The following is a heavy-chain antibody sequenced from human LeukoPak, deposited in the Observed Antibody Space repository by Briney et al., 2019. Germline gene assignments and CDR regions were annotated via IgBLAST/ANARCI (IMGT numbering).Heavy chain of an antibody. CDR3: ARAVGDYGYYYYGMDV. D-gene: IGHD4-17*01. CDR1: GYTFTSYA. J-gene: IGHJ6*02. CDR2: INAGNGNT. V-gene: IGHV1-3*01. Sequence: ASVKVSCKASGYTFTSYAMRWVRQAPGQRLEWMGWINAGNGNTKYSQKFQGGVTITRDTSASTAYMELSSLRSEDTAVYYCARAVGDYGYYYYGMDVWGQGTTVTVSS.